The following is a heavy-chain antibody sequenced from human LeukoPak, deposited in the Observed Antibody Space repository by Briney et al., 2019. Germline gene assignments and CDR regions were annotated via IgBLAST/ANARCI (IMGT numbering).Heavy chain of an antibody. Sequence: ASVKVSCKASGYTFTSYGISRVRQAPGQGLEWMGWISAYNGNTNYAQKLQGRVTMTTDTSTSTAYMELRSLRSDDTAVYYCARVIRGSSSGSWFDPWGQGTLVTVSS. CDR3: ARVIRGSSSGSWFDP. J-gene: IGHJ5*02. CDR1: GYTFTSYG. V-gene: IGHV1-18*01. CDR2: ISAYNGNT. D-gene: IGHD6-19*01.